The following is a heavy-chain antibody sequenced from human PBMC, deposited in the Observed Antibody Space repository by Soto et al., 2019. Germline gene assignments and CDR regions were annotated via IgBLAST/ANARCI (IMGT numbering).Heavy chain of an antibody. J-gene: IGHJ4*02. Sequence: PGGSLRLSCAASGFTFSSYGMSWVRQAPGKGLEWVSVISGGGGSTFYADSVKGRFTISRDNSKNTLYLQMNSLRAEDTAVYYCARDHHRYSGYDYVDYWGQGTLVTVSS. V-gene: IGHV3-23*01. D-gene: IGHD5-12*01. CDR3: ARDHHRYSGYDYVDY. CDR2: ISGGGGST. CDR1: GFTFSSYG.